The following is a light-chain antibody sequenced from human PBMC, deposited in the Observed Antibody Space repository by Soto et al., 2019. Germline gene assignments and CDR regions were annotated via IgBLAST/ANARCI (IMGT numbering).Light chain of an antibody. CDR3: QQYGGSMT. V-gene: IGKV3-20*01. CDR1: QSLSSTY. CDR2: GAS. Sequence: EIVLTQSPGTLSLSPGDTATLSCRASQSLSSTYLAWYQQRPGQAPRLLIYGASNRATGIPDRFSGSGSGTDFPLTISRLDPEDFAVYYCQQYGGSMTFGQGTRLEIE. J-gene: IGKJ5*01.